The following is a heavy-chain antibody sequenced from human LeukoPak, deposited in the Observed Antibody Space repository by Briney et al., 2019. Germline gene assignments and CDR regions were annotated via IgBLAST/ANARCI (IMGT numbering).Heavy chain of an antibody. D-gene: IGHD3-10*01. CDR1: GYTFTSYD. CDR3: ARGLFWFGDLKTHWFDP. Sequence: ASVKVSCKASGYTFTSYDINWVRQATGQGLEWMGWVNPKTGNTGYAQNFQGRVTMTRDTSISTAYMELSSLRSEDTAVYYCARGLFWFGDLKTHWFDPWGQGTLATVSS. V-gene: IGHV1-8*01. J-gene: IGHJ5*02. CDR2: VNPKTGNT.